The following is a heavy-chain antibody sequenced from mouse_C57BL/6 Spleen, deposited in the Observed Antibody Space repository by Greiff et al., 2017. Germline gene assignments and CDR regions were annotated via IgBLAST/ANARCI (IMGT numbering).Heavy chain of an antibody. J-gene: IGHJ1*03. CDR3: PCFDGSIYWYFDV. CDR1: GYTFTDYE. V-gene: IGHV1-15*01. CDR2: IDPETGGT. Sequence: VQLQESGAELVRPGASVTLSCKASGYTFTDYEMHWVKQTPVHGLEWIGAIDPETGGTAYNQKFKGKAILTADKSSSTAYMELRSLTSEDSAVYYCPCFDGSIYWYFDVWGTGTTVTVSS. D-gene: IGHD1-1*01.